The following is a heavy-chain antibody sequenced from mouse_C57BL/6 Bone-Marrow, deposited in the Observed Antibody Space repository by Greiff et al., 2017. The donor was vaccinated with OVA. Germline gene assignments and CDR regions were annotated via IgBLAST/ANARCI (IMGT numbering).Heavy chain of an antibody. CDR2: ISSGGSYT. CDR3: ARVTTVVAPFAY. J-gene: IGHJ3*01. D-gene: IGHD1-1*01. V-gene: IGHV5-6*01. CDR1: GFTFSSYG. Sequence: EVQVVESGGDLVKPGGSLKLSCAASGFTFSSYGMSWVRQTTDKRLEWVATISSGGSYTYYPDSVKGRFTISRDNAKNTLYLQMSSLKSEDTAMYYCARVTTVVAPFAYWGQGTLVTVSA.